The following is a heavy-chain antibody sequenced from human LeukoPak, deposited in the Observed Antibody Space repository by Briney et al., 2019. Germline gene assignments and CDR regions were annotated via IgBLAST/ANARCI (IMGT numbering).Heavy chain of an antibody. CDR2: IYYSGST. D-gene: IGHD6-13*01. CDR3: ARSSSCRYSPAYYFDY. Sequence: KPSETLSLTCTVSGGSISSHYWSWIRQPPGKGLEWIGYIYYSGSTNYNPSLKSRVTISVDTSKNQFSLKLSSVTAADTAVYYCARSSSCRYSPAYYFDYWGQGTLVTVSS. V-gene: IGHV4-59*11. J-gene: IGHJ4*02. CDR1: GGSISSHY.